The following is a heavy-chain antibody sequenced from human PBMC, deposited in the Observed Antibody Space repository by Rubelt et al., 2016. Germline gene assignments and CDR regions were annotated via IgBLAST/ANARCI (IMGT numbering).Heavy chain of an antibody. J-gene: IGHJ6*02. V-gene: IGHV4-30-2*04. D-gene: IGHD2-2*01. Sequence: GKGLEWIGYIYHSGSTNYNPSLKSRVTISVDTSKNQFSLKLSSVTAADTAVYYCARATHNCSSTSCHHTVFADNYYYYGMDVWGQGTTVTVSS. CDR3: ARATHNCSSTSCHHTVFADNYYYYGMDV. CDR2: IYHSGST.